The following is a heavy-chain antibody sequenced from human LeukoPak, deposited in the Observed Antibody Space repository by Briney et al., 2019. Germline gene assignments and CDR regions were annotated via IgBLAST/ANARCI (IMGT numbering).Heavy chain of an antibody. D-gene: IGHD3-22*01. CDR3: ARSATGMGYYYDSSGYYVPPPDY. V-gene: IGHV1-69*04. CDR2: IIPILGIA. Sequence: ASVKLSCKASGGTFSSYAISWVRQAPGQGLEWMGRIIPILGIANYAQKFQGRVTITADKSTGTAYMELSSLRSEDTAVYYCARSATGMGYYYDSSGYYVPPPDYWGQGTLVTVSS. J-gene: IGHJ4*02. CDR1: GGTFSSYA.